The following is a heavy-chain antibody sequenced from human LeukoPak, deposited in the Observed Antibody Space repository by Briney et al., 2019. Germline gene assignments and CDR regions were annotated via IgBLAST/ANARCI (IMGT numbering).Heavy chain of an antibody. CDR1: GFTFSTYS. CDR2: ISSSSSYV. Sequence: GGSLRLSCAASGFTFSTYSMNWVRQAPGKGLEWVSFISSSSSYVYYADSAQGRFTISRDNAKNSLFLQMNSLRAEDTAVYYCARDLGYGDCYFFDYWGQGTLVTVSS. V-gene: IGHV3-21*01. D-gene: IGHD4-17*01. CDR3: ARDLGYGDCYFFDY. J-gene: IGHJ4*02.